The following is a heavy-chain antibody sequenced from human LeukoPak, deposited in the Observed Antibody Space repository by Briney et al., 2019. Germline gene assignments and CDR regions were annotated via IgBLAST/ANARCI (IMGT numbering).Heavy chain of an antibody. J-gene: IGHJ4*02. Sequence: GESLKISCKGSGYSFTSYWIGWVRQMSGKGLEWMGIIYPGDSDIRYSPSFQGQVTISADKSISTAYLQWSSLKVSDTAMYYCARQGSKYDSSGYFGYWGQGTLVTVSS. CDR1: GYSFTSYW. V-gene: IGHV5-51*01. CDR2: IYPGDSDI. D-gene: IGHD3-22*01. CDR3: ARQGSKYDSSGYFGY.